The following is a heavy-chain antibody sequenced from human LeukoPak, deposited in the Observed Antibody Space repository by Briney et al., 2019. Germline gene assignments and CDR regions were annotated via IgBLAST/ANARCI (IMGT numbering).Heavy chain of an antibody. J-gene: IGHJ3*02. CDR1: GGSFSGYY. CDR3: ARVVVARGAFDI. V-gene: IGHV4-34*01. D-gene: IGHD5-12*01. Sequence: KPSETLSLTCAVYGGSFSGYYWSWIRQPPGKGLEWIGEINHSGSTNYNPSLKSRVTISVGTSKNQFSLKLSSVTAADTAVYYCARVVVARGAFDIWGQGTMVTVSS. CDR2: INHSGST.